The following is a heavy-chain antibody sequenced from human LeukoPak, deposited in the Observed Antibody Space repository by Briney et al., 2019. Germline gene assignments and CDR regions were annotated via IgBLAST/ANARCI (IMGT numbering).Heavy chain of an antibody. Sequence: ASVKVSCKASGYTFTSYYMHCVRQAPGQGLEWMGIINPSDGSTSYAQKFQGRVTMTRDMSTSTDYMELSSLRSEDTAVYYCARDNSVEDTAWWFDPWGQGTLVTVSS. CDR1: GYTFTSYY. D-gene: IGHD4-23*01. J-gene: IGHJ5*02. CDR2: INPSDGST. CDR3: ARDNSVEDTAWWFDP. V-gene: IGHV1-46*01.